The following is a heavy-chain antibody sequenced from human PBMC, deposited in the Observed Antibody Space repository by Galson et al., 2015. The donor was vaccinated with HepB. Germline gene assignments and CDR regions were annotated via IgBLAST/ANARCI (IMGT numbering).Heavy chain of an antibody. CDR2: ISSNGGST. D-gene: IGHD3-3*01. V-gene: IGHV3-64*01. J-gene: IGHJ3*02. CDR1: GFTFSSYA. CDR3: ARSSYYDFWSGYDAFDI. Sequence: SLRLSCAASGFTFSSYAMHWVRQAPGKGLEYVSAISSNGGSTYYANSVKGRFTISRDNSKNTLYLQMGSLRAEDMAVYYCARSSYYDFWSGYDAFDIWGQGTMVTVSS.